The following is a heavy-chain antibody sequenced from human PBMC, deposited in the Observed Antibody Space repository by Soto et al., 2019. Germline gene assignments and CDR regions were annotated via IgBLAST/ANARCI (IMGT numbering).Heavy chain of an antibody. CDR3: ARALGIVATAFDY. J-gene: IGHJ4*02. CDR2: IIPIFGTA. CDR1: GGTYSCKA. V-gene: IGHV1-69*01. Sequence: VSCKDRGGTYSCKALSWARQDPDQGLEWMGGIIPIFGTANYAQKFQGRVTITADESTSTAYMELSSLRSEDTAVYYCARALGIVATAFDYWGQGTLVTVSS. D-gene: IGHD5-12*01.